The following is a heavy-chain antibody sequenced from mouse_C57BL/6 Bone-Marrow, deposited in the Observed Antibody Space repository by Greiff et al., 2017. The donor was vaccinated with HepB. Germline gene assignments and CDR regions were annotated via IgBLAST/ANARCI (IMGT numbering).Heavy chain of an antibody. D-gene: IGHD1-1*01. CDR2: IYPRSGNT. Sequence: VQLQQSGAELARPGASVKLSCKASGYTFTSYGISWVKQRTGQGLEWIGEIYPRSGNTYYNEKFKGKATLTADKSSITAYMELRSLTSEDSAVYFCARDYYGSSYKFAYWGQGTLVTVSA. V-gene: IGHV1-81*01. CDR3: ARDYYGSSYKFAY. CDR1: GYTFTSYG. J-gene: IGHJ3*01.